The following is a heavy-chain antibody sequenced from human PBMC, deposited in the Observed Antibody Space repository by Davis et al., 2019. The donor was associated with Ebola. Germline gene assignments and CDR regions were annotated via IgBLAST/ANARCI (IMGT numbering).Heavy chain of an antibody. CDR3: AKKAGLGY. V-gene: IGHV3-23*01. Sequence: GESLKISCETSGFIFRNYVMSWVRQAPGKGLEWVSTFGTGGDTYYADSVKGRFTISRDNSKNTLYLQMNSLRAEDTAVYYCAKKAGLGYWGQGTLVTVSS. CDR1: GFIFRNYV. CDR2: FGTGGDT. J-gene: IGHJ4*02. D-gene: IGHD3/OR15-3a*01.